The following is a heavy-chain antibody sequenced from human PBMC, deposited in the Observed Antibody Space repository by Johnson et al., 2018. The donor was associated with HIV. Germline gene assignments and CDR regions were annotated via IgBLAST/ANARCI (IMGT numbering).Heavy chain of an antibody. CDR1: GFTFDDYG. CDR3: ARVRTGDSSGYHDAFDI. Sequence: VQLVESGGGVVRPGGSLRLSCAASGFTFDDYGMSWVRQAPGKGLEWVCGITWDGGSICYVDSVKGRFTISRDNVKRSLYLQMNSLRVEDTALYYCARVRTGDSSGYHDAFDIWGQGTMVTVSS. J-gene: IGHJ3*02. D-gene: IGHD3-22*01. CDR2: ITWDGGSI. V-gene: IGHV3-20*04.